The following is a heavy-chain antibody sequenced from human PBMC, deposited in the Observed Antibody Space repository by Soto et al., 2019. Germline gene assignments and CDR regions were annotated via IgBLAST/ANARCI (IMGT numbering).Heavy chain of an antibody. CDR1: GFTFSSYS. CDR3: ATALAISLFDY. J-gene: IGHJ4*02. V-gene: IGHV3-48*02. CDR2: IGSSSNTI. Sequence: EVQLVESGGGLVQPGGSLRLSCAASGFTFSSYSMNWVRQAPGKGLEWVSYIGSSSNTIYYADSVKGRFTISRDNAKNSLYMQMKSMSDADTAVYHCATALAISLFDYWGQGTLVTVSS. D-gene: IGHD5-18*01.